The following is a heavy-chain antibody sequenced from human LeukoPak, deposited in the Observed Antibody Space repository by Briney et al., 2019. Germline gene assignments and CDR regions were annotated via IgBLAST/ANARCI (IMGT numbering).Heavy chain of an antibody. D-gene: IGHD3/OR15-3a*01. CDR3: ARRRDFIDY. CDR1: GFTLSDYY. CDR2: SSSSGSTI. J-gene: IGHJ4*02. V-gene: IGHV3-11*01. Sequence: GGSLRLSCAASGFTLSDYYMSWIRQAPGKELEWVSYSSSSGSTIYYADSVKGRFAISRDNAKNSLYLQMNSLRAEDTAVYYCARRRDFIDYWGQGTLVTVSS.